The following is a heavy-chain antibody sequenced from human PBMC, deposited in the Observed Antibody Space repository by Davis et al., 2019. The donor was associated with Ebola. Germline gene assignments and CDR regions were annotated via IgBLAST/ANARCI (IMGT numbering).Heavy chain of an antibody. CDR1: GYSFTSYW. J-gene: IGHJ2*01. CDR2: IDPSDSYT. V-gene: IGHV5-10-1*01. CDR3: ARLDKGNDYGGNYWYFDL. Sequence: KVSCKGSGYSFTSYWISWVRQMPGKGLEWMGRIDPSDSYTNYSPSFQGHVTISADKSISTAYLQWSSLKASDTAMYYCARLDKGNDYGGNYWYFDLWGRGTLVTVSS. D-gene: IGHD4-23*01.